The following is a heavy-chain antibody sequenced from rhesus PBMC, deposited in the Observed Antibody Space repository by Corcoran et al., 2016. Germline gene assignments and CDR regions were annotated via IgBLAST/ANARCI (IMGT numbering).Heavy chain of an antibody. J-gene: IGHJ5-1*01. V-gene: IGHV2S1*01. D-gene: IGHD3-34*01. CDR1: GFSLTTGGMG. CDR2: IYWDDSK. CDR3: ARSTGVLIKGDV. Sequence: QVTLKESGPALVKPTQTLTLTCIFSGFSLTTGGMGVGWIRQPPGKALDWLASIYWDDSKYYTTSLKTRLTISNGTYKNQVVLTMTNMDLVDTATYYCARSTGVLIKGDVWGAGVLVTVSS.